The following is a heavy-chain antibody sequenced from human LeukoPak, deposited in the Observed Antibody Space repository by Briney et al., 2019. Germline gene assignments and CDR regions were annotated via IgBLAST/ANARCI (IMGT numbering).Heavy chain of an antibody. CDR1: GGSFSGYY. CDR3: ARPLHPREGRKVGYSSSWWHAFDI. J-gene: IGHJ3*02. CDR2: INHSGST. V-gene: IGHV4-34*01. Sequence: PSETLSLTCAVYGGSFSGYYWSWIRQPPGKGLEWIGEINHSGSTNYNPSLKSRVTISVDASKNQFSLKLSSVTAADTAVYYCARPLHPREGRKVGYSSSWWHAFDIWGQGTKVTVSS. D-gene: IGHD6-13*01.